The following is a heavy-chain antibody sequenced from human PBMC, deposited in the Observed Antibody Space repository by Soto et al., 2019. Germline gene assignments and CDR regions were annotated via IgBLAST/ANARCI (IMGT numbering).Heavy chain of an antibody. CDR3: ARGGSRITFFGVVTAYYGMAV. V-gene: IGHV4-39*01. CDR2: IDYNGVT. CDR1: GGSIYRSGYY. D-gene: IGHD3-3*01. Sequence: SETLSLTCTVSGGSIYRSGYYWGWIRQPPGRGLEWIGNIDYNGVTYSNPSLKSRVTISRDTSKNQFSLKLSSVTAADTAVYYCARGGSRITFFGVVTAYYGMAVWGQRNTVSV. J-gene: IGHJ6*02.